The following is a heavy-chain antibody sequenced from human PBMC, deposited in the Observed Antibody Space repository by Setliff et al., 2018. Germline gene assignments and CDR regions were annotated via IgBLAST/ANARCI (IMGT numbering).Heavy chain of an antibody. V-gene: IGHV3-48*03. CDR2: ISSSGITI. D-gene: IGHD2-2*01. CDR3: AKMAGYCSSTSCSYYYYYMDV. Sequence: GGSLRLSCAASGFTFSSYEMNWVRQAPGKGLEWVSYISSSGITIYYADSVKGRFTISRDNAKNSLYLQMNSLRAEDTAVYYCAKMAGYCSSTSCSYYYYYMDVWGKGTTVTVSS. CDR1: GFTFSSYE. J-gene: IGHJ6*03.